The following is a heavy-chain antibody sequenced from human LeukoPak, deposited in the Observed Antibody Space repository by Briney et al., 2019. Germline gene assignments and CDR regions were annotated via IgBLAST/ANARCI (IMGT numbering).Heavy chain of an antibody. CDR2: IMREGSEK. Sequence: GGSLRLSCAASGFSFSTYWMNWVRPPPGKGLEWVANIMREGSEKYYVDSVKGRLTISRDNAKNSLYLQMNSLRAEDTAVYYCARDPSRGYSYGYADYWGQGSLVIVSS. J-gene: IGHJ4*02. CDR1: GFSFSTYW. D-gene: IGHD5-18*01. V-gene: IGHV3-7*01. CDR3: ARDPSRGYSYGYADY.